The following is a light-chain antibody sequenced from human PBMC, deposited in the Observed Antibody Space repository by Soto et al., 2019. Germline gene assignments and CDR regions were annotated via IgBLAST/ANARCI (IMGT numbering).Light chain of an antibody. V-gene: IGKV3-15*01. CDR3: QQYNGWPWT. Sequence: EIVMTQSPATLSVSPGEGATLSCRASQGIGSTLAWYQQKPGQTPRLLMYGASTRATDIPARFSGSVSGTEFTLTITGLQSEDFAVYYCQQYNGWPWTFGQGTKVDIK. CDR2: GAS. CDR1: QGIGST. J-gene: IGKJ1*01.